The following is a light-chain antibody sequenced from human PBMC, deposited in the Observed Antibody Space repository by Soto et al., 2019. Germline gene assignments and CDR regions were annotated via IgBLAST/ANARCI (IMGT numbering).Light chain of an antibody. J-gene: IGLJ3*02. CDR1: TSNIGSNS. CDR2: SSD. Sequence: QSVLTQPPSASGTPGQRVTISCSGSTSNIGSNSVNWYQQLPGTAPKLLLYSSDRRPSGVPDRFSGSKSGTSASLAINGLQHEDEADDYCAAWDDSLNGWVFGGGTKLTVL. CDR3: AAWDDSLNGWV. V-gene: IGLV1-44*01.